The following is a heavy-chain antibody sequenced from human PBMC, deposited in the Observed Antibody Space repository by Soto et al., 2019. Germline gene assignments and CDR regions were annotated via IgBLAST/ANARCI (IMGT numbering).Heavy chain of an antibody. CDR3: ARGDSGSSNSKYYYYGMDV. Sequence: SVKVSCKASGGTFSSYAISWVLQAPGQGLEWMGGIIPIFGTANYAQKFQGRVTITADESTSTAYMELSSLRSEDTAVYYCARGDSGSSNSKYYYYGMDVWGQGTTVTVSS. CDR2: IIPIFGTA. V-gene: IGHV1-69*13. D-gene: IGHD1-26*01. J-gene: IGHJ6*02. CDR1: GGTFSSYA.